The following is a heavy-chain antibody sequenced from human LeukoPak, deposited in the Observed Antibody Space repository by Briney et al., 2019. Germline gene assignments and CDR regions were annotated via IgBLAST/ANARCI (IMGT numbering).Heavy chain of an antibody. CDR2: IYYSGST. CDR1: GGSISSYY. CDR3: ASLKVNDAFDI. J-gene: IGHJ3*02. V-gene: IGHV4-59*01. D-gene: IGHD3-10*01. Sequence: PSETLSLTCTVSGGSISSYYWSWIRQPPGKGLEWIGYIYYSGSTNYNPSLKSRVTISVDTSKNQFSLKLSSVTAADTAVYYCASLKVNDAFDIWGQGTMVTVSS.